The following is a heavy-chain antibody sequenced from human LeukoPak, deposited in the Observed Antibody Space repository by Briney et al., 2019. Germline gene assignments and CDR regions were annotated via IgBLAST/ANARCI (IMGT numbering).Heavy chain of an antibody. J-gene: IGHJ4*02. CDR3: ARDRGFSYGIDF. CDR2: IQQDGSEK. D-gene: IGHD5-18*01. V-gene: IGHV3-7*04. Sequence: GGSLRLSCAASGFTFSDYWMSWVRQAPGKGLEWVANIQQDGSEKYYVDSVKGRFTISRDNAKKTLFLQVSSLRGEDTAVYYCARDRGFSYGIDFWGQGTLVTVSS. CDR1: GFTFSDYW.